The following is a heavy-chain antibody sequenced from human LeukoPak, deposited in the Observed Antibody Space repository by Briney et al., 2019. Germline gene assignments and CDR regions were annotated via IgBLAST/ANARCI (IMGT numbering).Heavy chain of an antibody. CDR2: INSDGSST. CDR1: GFTFSSYW. J-gene: IGHJ4*02. D-gene: IGHD4-17*01. V-gene: IGHV3-74*01. Sequence: GGSLRLSCAASGFTFSSYWMHWVRQAPGKGLVWVSRINSDGSSTSYADSVKGRFTISRDNAKNTLYLQMNSLRAGDTAVYYCARASTLTTVTRWGQGTLVTVSS. CDR3: ARASTLTTVTR.